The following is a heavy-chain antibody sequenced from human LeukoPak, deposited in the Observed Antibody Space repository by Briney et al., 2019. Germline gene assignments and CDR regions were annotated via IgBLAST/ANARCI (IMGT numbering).Heavy chain of an antibody. Sequence: GESLKISCKGSGYSFTSYWIGWVRQMPGKGLGWMGIIYPGDSDTRYSPSFQGQVTISADKSISIAYLQWSSLKASDTAMYYCAKTRDGFLSGAFDIWGQGTMLTVSS. J-gene: IGHJ3*02. D-gene: IGHD5-24*01. CDR1: GYSFTSYW. CDR3: AKTRDGFLSGAFDI. V-gene: IGHV5-51*01. CDR2: IYPGDSDT.